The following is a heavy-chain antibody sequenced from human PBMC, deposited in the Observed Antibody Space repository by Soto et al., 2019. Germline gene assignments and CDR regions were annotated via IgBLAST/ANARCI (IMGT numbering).Heavy chain of an antibody. J-gene: IGHJ4*01. V-gene: IGHV3-13*04. Sequence: EVLLVESGGGLVQPGGSLRLSCAASGFTFSTYDMHWVRQPIGQGLEWVSGIGSAGDTFYLGSVKGRFNISRENAKNSLYLQMNSLRVEDTAVYYCARDSGMAAAGYDNWGHGTLVPVSS. CDR3: ARDSGMAAAGYDN. CDR1: GFTFSTYD. D-gene: IGHD6-13*01. CDR2: IGSAGDT.